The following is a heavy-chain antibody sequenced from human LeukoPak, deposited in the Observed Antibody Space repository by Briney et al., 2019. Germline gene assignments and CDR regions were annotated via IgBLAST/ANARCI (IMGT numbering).Heavy chain of an antibody. V-gene: IGHV3-11*01. CDR2: ISSSGSTI. J-gene: IGHJ5*02. D-gene: IGHD1-26*01. CDR1: GFTFSDYY. CDR3: ARDLSRGSYFRFDP. Sequence: PGGSLRLSCAASGFTFSDYYMSWIRQAPGEGLEWVSYISSSGSTIYYADSVKGRFTISRDNAKNSLYLQMNSLRAEDTAVYYCARDLSRGSYFRFDPWGQGTLVTVSS.